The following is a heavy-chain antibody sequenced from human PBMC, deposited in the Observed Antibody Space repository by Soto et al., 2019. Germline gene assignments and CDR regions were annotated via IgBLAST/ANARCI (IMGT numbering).Heavy chain of an antibody. CDR2: MSPESGNT. CDR3: DTTTGY. J-gene: IGHJ4*02. Sequence: QVQVVQSRAEVKKPGASVKVSCKASGYTFTDYDINWVRQASGQGLEYMGWMSPESGNTGYAPQFQGRVTISKNTTITTADMEQSSLRSEDTAVYYCDTTTGYWGQGTKVTVSS. D-gene: IGHD2-2*03. CDR1: GYTFTDYD. V-gene: IGHV1-8*01.